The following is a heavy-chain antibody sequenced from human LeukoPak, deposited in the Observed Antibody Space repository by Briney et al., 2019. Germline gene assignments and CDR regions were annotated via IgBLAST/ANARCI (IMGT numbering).Heavy chain of an antibody. J-gene: IGHJ4*02. D-gene: IGHD3-3*01. CDR2: INPNSGGT. Sequence: ASVKVSCKASGGTFSSYAISWVRQAPGQGLEWMGWINPNSGGTNYAQKFQGRVTMTRDTSISTAYMELSRLRSDDTAVYYCASIPRITIFGVAIEDYWGQGTLVTVSS. CDR3: ASIPRITIFGVAIEDY. CDR1: GGTFSSYA. V-gene: IGHV1-2*02.